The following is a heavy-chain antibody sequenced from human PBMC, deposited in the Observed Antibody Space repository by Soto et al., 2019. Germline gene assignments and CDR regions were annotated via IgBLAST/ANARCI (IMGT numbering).Heavy chain of an antibody. D-gene: IGHD3-16*01. Sequence: NPSETLSLTCAVYGGFLSESYWTWIRQPPGKGLEWIGEINHVGVTNYNPSLKSRVTMSVDTPQNQFSLRLISVTAADTAMYFCVRIRYQLPSSVLWLDPWGQGTSVTFSS. J-gene: IGHJ5*02. CDR3: VRIRYQLPSSVLWLDP. CDR1: GGFLSESY. V-gene: IGHV4-34*01. CDR2: INHVGVT.